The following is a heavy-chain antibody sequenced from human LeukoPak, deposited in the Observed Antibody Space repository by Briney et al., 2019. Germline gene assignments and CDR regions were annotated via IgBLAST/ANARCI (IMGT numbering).Heavy chain of an antibody. J-gene: IGHJ3*02. V-gene: IGHV3-48*04. Sequence: GGSLRLSCAASGFTFSSYWMSWVRQAPGKGLEWVSYISSSGSTIYYADSVKGRFTISRDNAKNSLYLQMNSLRAEDTAVYYCAADPGGYCSSTSCSDAFDIWGQGTMVTVSS. CDR3: AADPGGYCSSTSCSDAFDI. D-gene: IGHD2-2*01. CDR1: GFTFSSYW. CDR2: ISSSGSTI.